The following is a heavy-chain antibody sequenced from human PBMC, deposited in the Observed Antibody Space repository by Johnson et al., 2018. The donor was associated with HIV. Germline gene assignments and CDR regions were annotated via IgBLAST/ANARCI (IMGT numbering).Heavy chain of an antibody. CDR2: IRYDGSNK. V-gene: IGHV3-30*02. CDR1: GFTFDDYG. D-gene: IGHD4-23*01. J-gene: IGHJ3*02. Sequence: QVQLVESGGGLIQPGGSLRLSCAASGFTFDDYGMHWVRQAPGKGLEWVAFIRYDGSNKYYADSVKGRFTISRDNSKNTVFLQMDSLRGEDTADYYCARDPGNGGRPFDAFDIWGQGTMVTVSS. CDR3: ARDPGNGGRPFDAFDI.